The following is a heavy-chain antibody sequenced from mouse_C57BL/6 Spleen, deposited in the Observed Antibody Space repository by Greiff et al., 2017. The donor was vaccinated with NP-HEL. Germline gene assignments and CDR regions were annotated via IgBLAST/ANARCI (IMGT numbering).Heavy chain of an antibody. D-gene: IGHD2-5*01. CDR2: IRSKSNNYAT. CDR3: VRQGSNYGYFDY. Sequence: EVHLVESGGGLVQPKGSLKLSCAASGFSFNTYAMNWVRQAPGKGLEWVARIRSKSNNYATYYAESVKDRFTISRDDSESMLYLQMNNLKTEDTAMYYCVRQGSNYGYFDYWGQGTTLTVSS. CDR1: GFSFNTYA. J-gene: IGHJ2*01. V-gene: IGHV10-1*01.